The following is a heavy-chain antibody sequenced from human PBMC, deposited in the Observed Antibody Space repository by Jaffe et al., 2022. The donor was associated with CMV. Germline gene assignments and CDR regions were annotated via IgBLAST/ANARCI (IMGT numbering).Heavy chain of an antibody. Sequence: EVQLVESGGGLVKPGGSLRLSCAASGFTFSNAWMSWVRQAPGKGLEWVGRIKSKTDGGTTDYAAPVKGRFTISRDDSKNTLYLQMNSLKTEDTAVYYCTTMAGEMATMSFDYWGQGTLVTVSS. J-gene: IGHJ4*02. V-gene: IGHV3-15*01. CDR2: IKSKTDGGTT. CDR1: GFTFSNAW. D-gene: IGHD3-16*01. CDR3: TTMAGEMATMSFDY.